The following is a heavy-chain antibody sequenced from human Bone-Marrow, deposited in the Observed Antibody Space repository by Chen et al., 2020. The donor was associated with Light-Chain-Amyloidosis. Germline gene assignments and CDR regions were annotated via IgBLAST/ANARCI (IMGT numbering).Heavy chain of an antibody. CDR3: ARGPSEVEWGVVKSAFAFDF. D-gene: IGHD2-21*01. Sequence: QLQLQESGPGLVEPSQTLSLTCTVSGASIISSEYYWGWMRQAPGKGLEWIGSIFRGDITYYTSSLKSRVTRSVDTSNNHISLRLRSVTAGDTAIYYCARGPSEVEWGVVKSAFAFDFWGQGTMVTVSS. J-gene: IGHJ3*01. CDR1: GASIISSEYY. CDR2: IFRGDIT. V-gene: IGHV4-39*07.